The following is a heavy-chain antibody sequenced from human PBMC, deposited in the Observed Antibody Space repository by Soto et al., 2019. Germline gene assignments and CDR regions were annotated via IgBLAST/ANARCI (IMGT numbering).Heavy chain of an antibody. V-gene: IGHV4-61*01. D-gene: IGHD6-6*01. J-gene: IGHJ5*02. Sequence: QVQLQESGPGLVKPSETLSLTCTVSGGSVSSGSYYWSWIRQPPGKGLEWIGYIYYSESTNYNPSLKSRVTTSVDTSKNQFSLKLSSVTAADTAVYYCARSLPRPWFDPWGQGTLVTVSS. CDR2: IYYSEST. CDR3: ARSLPRPWFDP. CDR1: GGSVSSGSYY.